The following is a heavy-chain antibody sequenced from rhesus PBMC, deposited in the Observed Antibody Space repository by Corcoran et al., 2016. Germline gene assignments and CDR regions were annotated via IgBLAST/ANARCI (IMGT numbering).Heavy chain of an antibody. V-gene: IGHV4S19*01. Sequence: QVQLQESGPGLVKPSETLSLTCAVSGGSISSSNWWSWIRQPTGKGLEWIGYISGSSGSTYYNPALKRRVTISTDTAKNQFSRKLSSVTAADTAVYYCARDLLYYGSGYYGGLDSWGQGVVVTVSS. CDR3: ARDLLYYGSGYYGGLDS. D-gene: IGHD3-28*01. J-gene: IGHJ6*01. CDR1: GGSISSSNW. CDR2: ISGSSGST.